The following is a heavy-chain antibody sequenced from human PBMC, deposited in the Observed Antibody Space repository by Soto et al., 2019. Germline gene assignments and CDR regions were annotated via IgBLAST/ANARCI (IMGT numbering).Heavy chain of an antibody. V-gene: IGHV3-21*01. D-gene: IGHD1-26*01. J-gene: IGHJ6*02. CDR2: ISCISSYI. CDR3: ARGAPQSSQNYYYYYGMDV. CDR1: GFXXSSYS. Sequence: GGSLRLSCAASGFXXSSYSMNGFRKGAGKWLDWVSSISCISSYIYYADSVKGRFTISRDNAKNSLYLQMNSLRDEDTAVYYCARGAPQSSQNYYYYYGMDVWGQGTTVTVSS.